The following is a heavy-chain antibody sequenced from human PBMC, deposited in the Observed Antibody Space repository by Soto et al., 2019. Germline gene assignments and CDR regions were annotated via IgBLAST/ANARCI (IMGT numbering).Heavy chain of an antibody. V-gene: IGHV1-18*01. CDR1: GYTFTSYG. J-gene: IGHJ4*02. CDR2: ISAYNGNT. CDR3: ARVINPYGSGSYLDY. Sequence: GASVKVSCKASGYTFTSYGISWVRQAPGQGLEWMGWISAYNGNTNYAQKLQGRVTMTTDTSTSTAYMELRSLRSDDTAVYYCARVINPYGSGSYLDYWGQGTLITVSS. D-gene: IGHD3-10*01.